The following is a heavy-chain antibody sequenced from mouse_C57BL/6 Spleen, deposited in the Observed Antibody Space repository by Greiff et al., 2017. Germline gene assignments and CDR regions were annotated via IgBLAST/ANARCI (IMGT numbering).Heavy chain of an antibody. Sequence: VKLQESGAELVRPGASVTLSCKASGYTFTDYEMHWVKQTPVHGLEWIGAIDPETGGTAYNQKFKGKAILTADKSSSTAYMELRSLTSEDSAVYYCTSKDYDPFAYWGQGTLVTVSA. V-gene: IGHV1-15*01. CDR2: IDPETGGT. J-gene: IGHJ3*01. CDR3: TSKDYDPFAY. CDR1: GYTFTDYE. D-gene: IGHD2-4*01.